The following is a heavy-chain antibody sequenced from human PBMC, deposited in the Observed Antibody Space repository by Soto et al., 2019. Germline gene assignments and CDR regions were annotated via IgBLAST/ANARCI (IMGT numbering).Heavy chain of an antibody. V-gene: IGHV3-30*18. CDR3: AKGCSRGDNCFYFDF. CDR1: GFTFSNDG. J-gene: IGHJ4*02. Sequence: QVQLVESGGGLVQPGRSLRLSCVASGFTFSNDGMHWVRQAPGKGLEWVADISGDGSPTYYGDSVKGRFTISRDNSKNTLYLQMNRLRAEDTAVYYCAKGCSRGDNCFYFDFWGQGVRVTVSS. CDR2: ISGDGSPT. D-gene: IGHD2-15*01.